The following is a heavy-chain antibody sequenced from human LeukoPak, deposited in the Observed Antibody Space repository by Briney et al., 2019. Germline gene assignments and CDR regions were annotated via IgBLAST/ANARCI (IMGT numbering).Heavy chain of an antibody. CDR3: AKGGRQGDASSYYLHFDY. D-gene: IGHD1-26*01. CDR1: GFTFSSCA. CDR2: ISGSGDSA. Sequence: GGSLRLSCAASGFTFSSCAMSWVRQAPGKGLEWVSAISGSGDSAYYADSVKGRFTISRDNSKNTLYLQVNSLRAEDTAVYYCAKGGRQGDASSYYLHFDYWGQGTLVTVSS. J-gene: IGHJ4*02. V-gene: IGHV3-23*01.